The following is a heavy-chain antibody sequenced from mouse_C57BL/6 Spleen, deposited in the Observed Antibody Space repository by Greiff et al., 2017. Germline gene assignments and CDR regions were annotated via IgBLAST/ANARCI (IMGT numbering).Heavy chain of an antibody. D-gene: IGHD1-1*01. CDR2: INPNNGGT. J-gene: IGHJ1*03. CDR3: YYHYGSSYWYFDV. V-gene: IGHV1-26*01. CDR1: GYTFTDYY. Sequence: EVQLQQSGPELVKPGASVKISCKASGYTFTDYYMNWVKQSHGKSLEWIGDINPNNGGTSYNQKFKGKATLTVDKSSSTAYMELRSLTSEDSAVYYCYYHYGSSYWYFDVWGTGTTVTVSS.